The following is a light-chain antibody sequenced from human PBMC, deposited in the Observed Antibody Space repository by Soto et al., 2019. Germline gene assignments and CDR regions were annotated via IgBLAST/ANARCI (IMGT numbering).Light chain of an antibody. V-gene: IGKV2-30*01. J-gene: IGKJ1*01. CDR3: MQRTHWLWT. CDR2: KVS. CDR1: QSLVYSDGNTY. Sequence: DVVMTQSPLSLPVTLGQPASISCRSSQSLVYSDGNTYLNWFQQRPGQSPRRLIYKVSNRDSGGADRFSGSGSGTDFTLKISRVEAEDVGVYYCMQRTHWLWTFGQGTKVEIK.